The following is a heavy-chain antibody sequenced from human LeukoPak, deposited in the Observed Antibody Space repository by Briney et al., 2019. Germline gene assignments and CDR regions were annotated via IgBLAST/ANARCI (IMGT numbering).Heavy chain of an antibody. V-gene: IGHV1-2*02. CDR2: INPNSGGT. CDR1: GYTFTSYA. J-gene: IGHJ4*02. D-gene: IGHD2-8*01. CDR3: ARGLSAIYGQYYFDY. Sequence: ASVKVSCRASGYTFTSYAMNWVRQAAGQGLEWLGWINPNSGGTNYAQKFQGRVTMTRDTSISTAYMELSRLRSDDTAVYYCARGLSAIYGQYYFDYWGQGTLVTVSS.